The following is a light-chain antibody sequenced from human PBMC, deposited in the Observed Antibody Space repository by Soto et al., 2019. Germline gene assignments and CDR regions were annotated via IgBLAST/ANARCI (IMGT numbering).Light chain of an antibody. V-gene: IGLV2-14*01. J-gene: IGLJ1*01. CDR2: EVS. Sequence: QSALTQPASVSGSPGQSITISCTGTSSDVGGYNYVSWYQQHPGKAPKLMIYEVSNRPLGVSNRFSGSKSGNTASLTISGLQAEDEADYYCSSYTSSSVYVFGTGTKLTVL. CDR3: SSYTSSSVYV. CDR1: SSDVGGYNY.